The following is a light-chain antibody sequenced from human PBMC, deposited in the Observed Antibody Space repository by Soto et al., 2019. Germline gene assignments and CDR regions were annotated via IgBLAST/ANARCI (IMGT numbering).Light chain of an antibody. CDR1: QSIITW. CDR3: QQYKKFSRS. J-gene: IGKJ1*01. Sequence: DIQMTQSPSTLSASVGDRVTISCGASQSIITWLAWYQQKPGNAPKLLIYDASSLQRGVPSRFSGSGSGTEFTLTISSLQPADFATYSCQQYKKFSRSFGQGTRVDI. V-gene: IGKV1-5*01. CDR2: DAS.